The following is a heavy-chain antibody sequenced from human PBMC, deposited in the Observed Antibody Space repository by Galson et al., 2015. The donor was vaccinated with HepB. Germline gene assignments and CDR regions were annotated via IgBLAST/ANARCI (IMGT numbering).Heavy chain of an antibody. V-gene: IGHV3-15*01. CDR2: IKSKTDGGTT. J-gene: IGHJ4*02. Sequence: SLRLSCAASGFTFSNAWMSWVRQAPGKGLEWVGRIKSKTDGGTTDYAAPVKGRFTISRDDSKNTLYLQMNSLKTEDTAVYYCTTDTPGSSSWSWISSIGRASRLWGQGTLVTVSS. D-gene: IGHD6-13*01. CDR1: GFTFSNAW. CDR3: TTDTPGSSSWSWISSIGRASRL.